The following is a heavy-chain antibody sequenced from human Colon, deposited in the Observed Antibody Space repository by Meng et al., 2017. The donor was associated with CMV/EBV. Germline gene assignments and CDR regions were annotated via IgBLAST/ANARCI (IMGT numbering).Heavy chain of an antibody. CDR3: ARGGGGGSYFDY. CDR2: IKHKSDGGAI. V-gene: IGHV3-15*05. D-gene: IGHD2-15*01. J-gene: IGHJ4*02. Sequence: VQLVESGGGLVKRGXXXXLSCAASGFTFSNAWMNWVRQAPGKGLEWVGRIKHKSDGGAIDYAGPVKGRFTISRDNAKNTLYLQLNSLRAEDTAVYYCARGGGGGSYFDYWGQGTLVTVSS. CDR1: GFTFSNAW.